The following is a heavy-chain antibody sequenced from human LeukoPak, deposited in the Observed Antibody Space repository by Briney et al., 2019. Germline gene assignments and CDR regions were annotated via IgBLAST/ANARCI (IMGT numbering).Heavy chain of an antibody. Sequence: GASVKVSCKASGYTFTGYYMHWVRQAPGQGLEWMGWINPNSGGTNYAQKFQGRVTMTRDTSISTAYMELSRLRSDDTAVYYCARFNYLVGGRDYYGSGSTDWGQGTMVTVSS. CDR2: INPNSGGT. J-gene: IGHJ3*01. D-gene: IGHD3-10*01. CDR3: ARFNYLVGGRDYYGSGSTD. CDR1: GYTFTGYY. V-gene: IGHV1-2*02.